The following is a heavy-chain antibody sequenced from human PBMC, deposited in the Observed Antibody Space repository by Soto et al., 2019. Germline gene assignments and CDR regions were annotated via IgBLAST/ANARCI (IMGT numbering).Heavy chain of an antibody. CDR2: TDYSGNT. J-gene: IGHJ4*02. Sequence: SETLSLTCTVSSDSISSYYWIWIRQSPGKGLEWIGYTDYSGNTNYNPSLKSRVTISGDTSKNQFSLRMSSVTSADTAVYYCARAVGDSVYYFNYWGQGTLVTVSS. CDR3: ARAVGDSVYYFNY. CDR1: SDSISSYY. V-gene: IGHV4-59*08. D-gene: IGHD2-21*02.